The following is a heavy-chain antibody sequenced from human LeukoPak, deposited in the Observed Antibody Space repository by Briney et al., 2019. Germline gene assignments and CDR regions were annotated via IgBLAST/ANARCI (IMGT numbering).Heavy chain of an antibody. D-gene: IGHD3-10*01. CDR3: PKDRATGTQFYFYGMDV. V-gene: IGHV3-30*02. CDR2: IWYDGSNK. J-gene: IGHJ6*02. Sequence: GGSLRLSCAASGFTFSSYGMHWVRQAPGKGLEWVAVIWYDGSNKYYADSVKGRFTISRDNSKNTLYLQMNSLRAEDTAVYYCPKDRATGTQFYFYGMDVWGQGTTVTVSS. CDR1: GFTFSSYG.